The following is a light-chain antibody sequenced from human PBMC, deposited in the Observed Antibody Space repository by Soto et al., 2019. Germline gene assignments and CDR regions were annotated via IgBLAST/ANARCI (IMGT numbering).Light chain of an antibody. CDR2: DAS. CDR3: QQFNSYPFT. Sequence: AIQLTQSPSSLSASVGDRVTITCRASQGINSALAWYHQKPGKAPKLLIYDASSLESGVPSRFSGSGSGTDFTLNINSLQPEDFATYYCQQFNSYPFTFGGGTKVDIK. CDR1: QGINSA. V-gene: IGKV1-13*02. J-gene: IGKJ4*01.